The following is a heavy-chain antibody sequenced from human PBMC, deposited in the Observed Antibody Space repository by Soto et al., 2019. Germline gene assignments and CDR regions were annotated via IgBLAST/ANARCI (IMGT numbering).Heavy chain of an antibody. CDR3: AKWYYDYIWGSPNFDY. Sequence: GGSLRLSCAASGFTFSSYAMSWVRQAPGKWLEWVSAISGSGGSTYCADSVKGRFTISRDNSKNTLYLQMNSLRAEDTAVYYCAKWYYDYIWGSPNFDYWGQGTLVTVSS. CDR2: ISGSGGST. V-gene: IGHV3-23*01. CDR1: GFTFSSYA. J-gene: IGHJ4*02. D-gene: IGHD3-16*01.